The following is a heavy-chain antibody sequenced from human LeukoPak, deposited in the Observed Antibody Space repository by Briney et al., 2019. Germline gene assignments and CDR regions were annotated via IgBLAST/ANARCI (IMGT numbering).Heavy chain of an antibody. J-gene: IGHJ5*02. Sequence: PGGSLRLSCAASGFTLSSSGMHWVRQAPGTGLEWVAFTPYDGSNKYYADSVKGRFTISRDNSKNTLYLQMNSLRAEDTAVYYCVTAKDPWGQGTLVTVSS. CDR2: TPYDGSNK. V-gene: IGHV3-30*02. CDR1: GFTLSSSG. CDR3: VTAKDP.